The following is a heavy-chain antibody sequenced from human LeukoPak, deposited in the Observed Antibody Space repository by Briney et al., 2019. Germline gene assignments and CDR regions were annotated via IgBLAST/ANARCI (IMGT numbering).Heavy chain of an antibody. V-gene: IGHV3-74*01. CDR3: ANSRSLGSGWALGFDY. CDR2: INSYGNST. Sequence: GGSLRLSCAASGFIFSSYWMHWVRQVPGKGLVWVSRINSYGNSTRYADSVKGRFTISRDNAKNSLYLQMNSLRAEDTALYYCANSRSLGSGWALGFDYWGQGTLVTVSS. D-gene: IGHD6-19*01. CDR1: GFIFSSYW. J-gene: IGHJ4*02.